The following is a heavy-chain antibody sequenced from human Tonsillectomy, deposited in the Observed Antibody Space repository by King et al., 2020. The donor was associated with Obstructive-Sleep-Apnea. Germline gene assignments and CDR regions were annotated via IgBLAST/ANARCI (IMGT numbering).Heavy chain of an antibody. J-gene: IGHJ4*02. D-gene: IGHD3-3*01. V-gene: IGHV1-18*04. CDR2: ISAYNGNT. Sequence: QLVQSGAEVKKPGASVKVSCKASGYTFTSYGISWVRQAPGQGLEWMGWISAYNGNTNYAQKLQGRVTMTTDTSTSTAYMELRSLRSDDTAVYYCARGSFDFWSGYYQIPPYFDYLGQGTLVTVSS. CDR3: ARGSFDFWSGYYQIPPYFDY. CDR1: GYTFTSYG.